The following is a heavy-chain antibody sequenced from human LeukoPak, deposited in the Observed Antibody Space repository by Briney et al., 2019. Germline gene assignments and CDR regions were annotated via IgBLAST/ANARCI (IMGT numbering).Heavy chain of an antibody. J-gene: IGHJ3*02. CDR1: EFTFSSYG. CDR3: AKEEEYSSSWYPDAFDI. V-gene: IGHV3-30*02. D-gene: IGHD6-13*01. Sequence: GGSLRLSCAASEFTFSSYGMHWVRQAPGKGLEWVAFIRYDGSNKYYADSVKGRFTISRDNSKNTLYLQMNSLRAEDTAVYYCAKEEEYSSSWYPDAFDIWGQGTMVTVSS. CDR2: IRYDGSNK.